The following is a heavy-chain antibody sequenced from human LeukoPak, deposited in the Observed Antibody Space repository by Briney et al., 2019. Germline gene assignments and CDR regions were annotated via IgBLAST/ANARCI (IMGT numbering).Heavy chain of an antibody. CDR2: ISGSGGDR. Sequence: GGSLRLSCAASGFTFGDYSMSWVRQTPGKGLEWVSAISGSGGDRYDAGSVRGRFTISRDNSKNTLHLLMNSLRAEDTAVYYCARRFSGSYSLYYYDYWGQGTLVTVSS. V-gene: IGHV3-23*01. D-gene: IGHD1-26*01. CDR1: GFTFGDYS. J-gene: IGHJ4*02. CDR3: ARRFSGSYSLYYYDY.